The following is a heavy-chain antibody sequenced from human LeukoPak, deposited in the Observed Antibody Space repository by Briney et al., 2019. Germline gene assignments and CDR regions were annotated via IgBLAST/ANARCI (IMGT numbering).Heavy chain of an antibody. CDR1: GFTFSSYA. CDR3: ARGASDSSGYYYFDY. CDR2: ISSNGGST. J-gene: IGHJ4*02. Sequence: PGGSLRLSCAASGFTFSSYAMHWVRQAPGKGLEYVSAISSNGGSTYYANSVKGRFTISRDNSKNTLYLQMVSLRAEDMAVYYCARGASDSSGYYYFDYWGQGTLVTVSS. D-gene: IGHD3-22*01. V-gene: IGHV3-64*01.